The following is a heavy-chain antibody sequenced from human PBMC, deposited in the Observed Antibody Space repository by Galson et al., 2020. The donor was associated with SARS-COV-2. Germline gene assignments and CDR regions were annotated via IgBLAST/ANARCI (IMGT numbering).Heavy chain of an antibody. CDR2: ISYDGSNK. V-gene: IGHV3-30*18. CDR3: AKGGARGAYDPDYYDIVV. CDR1: GFTLSSYG. D-gene: IGHD1-26*01. J-gene: IGHJ6*03. Sequence: GGSLRLSCAASGFTLSSYGMHWVRKAPGKGLEWVAVISYDGSNKNYADSVKGRFTISRDNSKNTLYLQMNSLRAEDTAGYYCAKGGARGAYDPDYYDIVVWGKGTTLTVSS.